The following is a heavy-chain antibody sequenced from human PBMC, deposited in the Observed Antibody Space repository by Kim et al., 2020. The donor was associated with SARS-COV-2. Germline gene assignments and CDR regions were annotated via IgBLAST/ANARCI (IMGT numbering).Heavy chain of an antibody. V-gene: IGHV1-69*13. D-gene: IGHD3-22*01. Sequence: SVKVSCKASGGTFSSYAISWVRQAPGQGLEWMGGIIPIFGTANYAQKFQGRVTITADESTSTAYMELSSLRSEDTAVYYCASSTLYYYDRKYYFDYWGQGTLVTVSS. CDR1: GGTFSSYA. CDR3: ASSTLYYYDRKYYFDY. CDR2: IIPIFGTA. J-gene: IGHJ4*02.